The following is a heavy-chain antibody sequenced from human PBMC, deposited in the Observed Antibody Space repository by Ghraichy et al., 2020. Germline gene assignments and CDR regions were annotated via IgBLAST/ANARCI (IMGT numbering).Heavy chain of an antibody. D-gene: IGHD3-22*01. CDR3: ARGRDDSSGYYHDY. CDR2: IYHSGST. V-gene: IGHV4-30-2*01. CDR1: GGSISSGGYS. J-gene: IGHJ4*02. Sequence: SETLSLTCAVSGGSISSGGYSWSWIRQPPGKGLEWIGYIYHSGSTYYNPSLKSRVTISVDRSKNQFSLKLSSVTAADTAVYYCARGRDDSSGYYHDYWGQGTRVSVSS.